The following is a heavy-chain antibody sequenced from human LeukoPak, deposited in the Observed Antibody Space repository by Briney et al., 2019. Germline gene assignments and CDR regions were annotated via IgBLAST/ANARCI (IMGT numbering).Heavy chain of an antibody. J-gene: IGHJ6*02. D-gene: IGHD2-15*01. CDR3: ARHRPGYCSGGSCYDYGMDV. Sequence: SETLSLTCTVSGGSISSYYWSWIRQPPGKGLEWIGYIYYSGSTNYNPSLKSRVTISVDTSKNQLSLKLSSVTAADTAVYYCARHRPGYCSGGSCYDYGMDVWGQGTTVTVSS. V-gene: IGHV4-59*08. CDR1: GGSISSYY. CDR2: IYYSGST.